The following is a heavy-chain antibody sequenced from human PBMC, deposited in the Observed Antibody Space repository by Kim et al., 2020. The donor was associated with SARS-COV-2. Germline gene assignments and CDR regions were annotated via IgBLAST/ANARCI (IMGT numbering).Heavy chain of an antibody. D-gene: IGHD6-19*01. CDR3: AKDPPPPTSGWYK. Sequence: YADSGKGRFTIPRDNSKTTLYLKMNSLRAEEPAVYYCAKDPPPPTSGWYKWGQGTLVTVSS. J-gene: IGHJ4*02. V-gene: IGHV3-23*01.